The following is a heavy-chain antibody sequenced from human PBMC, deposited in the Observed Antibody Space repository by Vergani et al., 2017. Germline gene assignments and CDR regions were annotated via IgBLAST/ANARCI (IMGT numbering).Heavy chain of an antibody. CDR2: INHSGST. Sequence: QVQLQQCGAGLLKPSETLSLTCAVYGGFFSGYYWSWIRQPPGKGLEWIGEINHSGSTNYNPSLKSRVTISVDTSKNQFSLKLSSVTAADTAVYYCARGVQRWSGNTPRPIDYWGQGTLVTVSS. D-gene: IGHD3-3*01. CDR1: GGFFSGYY. CDR3: ARGVQRWSGNTPRPIDY. J-gene: IGHJ4*02. V-gene: IGHV4-34*01.